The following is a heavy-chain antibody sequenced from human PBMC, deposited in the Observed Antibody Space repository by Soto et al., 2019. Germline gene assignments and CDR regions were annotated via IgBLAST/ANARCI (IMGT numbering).Heavy chain of an antibody. D-gene: IGHD3-3*01. V-gene: IGHV3-30-3*01. CDR3: PSALTGLEWLLHYLDY. CDR1: GFTFSSYA. CDR2: IAYDGSNK. Sequence: PGGSLILSCAASGFTFSSYAMHWVRQAPGKGLEGVAVIAYDGSNKYYAGSVEGRFTVSTENLKNPLYLQTNSLTGQDTDVYSCPSALTGLEWLLHYLDYSGQGTLATVSS. J-gene: IGHJ4*02.